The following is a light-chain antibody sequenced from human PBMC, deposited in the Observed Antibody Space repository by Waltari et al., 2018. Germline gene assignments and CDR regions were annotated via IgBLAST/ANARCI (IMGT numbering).Light chain of an antibody. CDR3: QQYYTNPRT. CDR2: WAA. Sequence: DIVMTQSPDSLTVSLGERATINCKSNQSVLYNSNNKNYVAWYQQKPGQPPKLLIYWAAPRQSGVPDRFSGSGSGTDFTLTISSRQAEDVAVYHCQQYYTNPRTFGQGTKVEIK. CDR1: QSVLYNSNNKNY. J-gene: IGKJ1*01. V-gene: IGKV4-1*01.